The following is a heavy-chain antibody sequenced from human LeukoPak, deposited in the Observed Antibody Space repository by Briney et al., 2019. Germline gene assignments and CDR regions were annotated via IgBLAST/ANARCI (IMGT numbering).Heavy chain of an antibody. V-gene: IGHV3-23*01. CDR1: GFTFSSYA. CDR2: IGGSGGST. D-gene: IGHD1-1*01. J-gene: IGHJ4*02. CDR3: AKGVSRGVDPTGLEY. Sequence: GGSLRLSCAASGFTFSSYAMSWVRQAPGKGMEWVSAIGGSGGSTYYADSVKGRFTISRDNSKNTLYLQMNSLRAEDTAVYYCAKGVSRGVDPTGLEYWGQGTLVTVSS.